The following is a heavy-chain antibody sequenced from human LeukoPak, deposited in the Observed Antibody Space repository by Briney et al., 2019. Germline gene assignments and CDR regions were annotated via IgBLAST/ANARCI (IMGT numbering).Heavy chain of an antibody. CDR3: ARDWGTPMAHTDH. CDR1: GGSISSGDYY. CDR2: MYYTGTT. V-gene: IGHV4-39*07. Sequence: PSETLSLTCTVSGGSISSGDYYWSWIRQPPGKGLEWMGSMYYTGTTYYNPSLKTRVTMSFDTSKNPFSLNLSSVTDAATAVYYCARDWGTPMAHTDHWGQGTLVTVSS. D-gene: IGHD5-18*01. J-gene: IGHJ5*02.